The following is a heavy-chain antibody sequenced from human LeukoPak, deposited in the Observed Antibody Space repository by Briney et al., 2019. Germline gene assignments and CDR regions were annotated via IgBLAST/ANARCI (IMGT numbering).Heavy chain of an antibody. J-gene: IGHJ4*02. Sequence: GGSLRLSCAASGFTFSSYGMHWVRQAPGKGLEWVAVIWYDGSNRYYADSVKGRFTISRDSSKNTLYLQMNGLRAEDTAVYYCARVTDSSGWYWYFDYWGQGTLVTVSS. V-gene: IGHV3-33*01. CDR3: ARVTDSSGWYWYFDY. CDR1: GFTFSSYG. CDR2: IWYDGSNR. D-gene: IGHD6-19*01.